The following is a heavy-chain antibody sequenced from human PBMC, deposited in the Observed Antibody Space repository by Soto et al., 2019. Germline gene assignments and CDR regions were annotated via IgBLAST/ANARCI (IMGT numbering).Heavy chain of an antibody. D-gene: IGHD4-17*01. Sequence: QSQTLSLTCAISGDSVSSNSAAWNWIRQSPSRGLEWLGRTYYRSKWYNDYAVSVKSRITINPDTSKNQFSLQLNSVTPEDTAVYYCARVGYGGNSNYYYGMDVWGQGTTVTVSS. CDR1: GDSVSSNSAA. CDR3: ARVGYGGNSNYYYGMDV. V-gene: IGHV6-1*01. CDR2: TYYRSKWYN. J-gene: IGHJ6*02.